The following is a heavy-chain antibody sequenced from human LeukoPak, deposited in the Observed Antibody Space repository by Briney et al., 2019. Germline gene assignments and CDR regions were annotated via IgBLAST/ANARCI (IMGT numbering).Heavy chain of an antibody. J-gene: IGHJ4*02. Sequence: PSETLSLTCTVSGASISSGSNSWGWIRQPAGKGLEWIGRINTSGTTNYNPSLKSRVTISVDTSKNQFSLKLSSVTAADTAVYYCARQIVGGRRFDHWGQGTLVTVSS. CDR3: ARQIVGGRRFDH. V-gene: IGHV4-61*02. D-gene: IGHD1-26*01. CDR2: INTSGTT. CDR1: GASISSGSNS.